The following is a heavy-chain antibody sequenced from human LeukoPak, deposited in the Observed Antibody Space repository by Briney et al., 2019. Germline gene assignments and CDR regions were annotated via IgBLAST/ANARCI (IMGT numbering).Heavy chain of an antibody. CDR3: PRMTSGSYGKRGFDP. J-gene: IGHJ5*02. CDR2: IDWDDDK. Sequence: SGPTLVNPTQTLTLTCTFSGFSLSTSGMCVSWIRQPPGKALEWLARIDWDDDKYYSTSLKTRLTISKDTSKNQVVLTMTNMDPVDTATYYCPRMTSGSYGKRGFDPWGQGTLVTVSS. D-gene: IGHD3-10*01. V-gene: IGHV2-70*11. CDR1: GFSLSTSGMC.